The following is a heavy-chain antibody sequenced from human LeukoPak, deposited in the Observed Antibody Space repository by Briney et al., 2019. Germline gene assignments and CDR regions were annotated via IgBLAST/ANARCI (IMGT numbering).Heavy chain of an antibody. CDR2: IIPIFGTA. Sequence: SVKVSCKASGGTFSSYAISWVRQAPGQGLEWMGGIIPIFGTANYAQKFQGRVTITADESTSTAYMELSSLRSEDTAVYYCARPDSGIKGYYGMDVWGQGTTVTVSS. J-gene: IGHJ6*02. CDR1: GGTFSSYA. V-gene: IGHV1-69*13. D-gene: IGHD1-14*01. CDR3: ARPDSGIKGYYGMDV.